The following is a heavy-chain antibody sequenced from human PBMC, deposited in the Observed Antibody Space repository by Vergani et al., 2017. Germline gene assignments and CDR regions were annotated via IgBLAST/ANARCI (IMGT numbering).Heavy chain of an antibody. CDR2: IWYDGSNK. V-gene: IGHV3-33*01. CDR1: GFTFSSYG. Sequence: QVQLVESGGGVVQPGRSLRLSCAASGFTFSSYGMHWVRQAPGKGLEWVAVIWYDGSNKYYADSVKGRFTISRDNSKHTLYLQMNSLRAEDTAVYYCARDADTAMVVYXFDCWGQGTLVTVSS. CDR3: ARDADTAMVVYXFDC. D-gene: IGHD5-18*01. J-gene: IGHJ4*02.